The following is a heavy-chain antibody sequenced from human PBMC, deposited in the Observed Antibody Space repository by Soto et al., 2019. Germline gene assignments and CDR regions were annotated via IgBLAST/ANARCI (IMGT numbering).Heavy chain of an antibody. Sequence: SETLSLTCAVSGGSISSSNWWSWVRQPPGKGLEWIGEIYHSGSTNYNPSLKSRVTISVDKSKNQFSLKLSSVTAADTAVDYCARGRCPRDGYYYYGMDVWGQGTTVTVSS. CDR1: GGSISSSNW. CDR2: IYHSGST. V-gene: IGHV4-4*02. J-gene: IGHJ6*02. CDR3: ARGRCPRDGYYYYGMDV.